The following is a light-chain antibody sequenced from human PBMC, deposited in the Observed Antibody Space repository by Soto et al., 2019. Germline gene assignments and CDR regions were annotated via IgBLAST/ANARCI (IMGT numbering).Light chain of an antibody. CDR2: EVN. V-gene: IGLV2-8*01. J-gene: IGLJ1*01. Sequence: QSVLTQPPSASGSPGQSVTISCTGTSGDVGGYNYVSWYQQHPGKVPKLMVYEVNKRPSGVPDRFSGSKSGNTASLTVSGLQAEDEADYYCTSYAGGNNVFGAGTKVTVL. CDR1: SGDVGGYNY. CDR3: TSYAGGNNV.